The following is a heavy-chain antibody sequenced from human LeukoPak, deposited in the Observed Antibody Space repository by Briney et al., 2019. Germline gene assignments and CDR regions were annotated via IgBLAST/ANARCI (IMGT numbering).Heavy chain of an antibody. D-gene: IGHD6-19*01. CDR3: AKTPHSSGWYNWFDP. V-gene: IGHV3-43*02. CDR2: ISVDGGST. Sequence: PGGSLRLSCAAPGFTFDDYAMHSVRQAPGKGLEWVSLISVDGGSTYYADSVKGRFTISRDNSKNSLYLQMNSLRTEDTALYYWAKTPHSSGWYNWFDPWGQGTLVTVSS. CDR1: GFTFDDYA. J-gene: IGHJ5*02.